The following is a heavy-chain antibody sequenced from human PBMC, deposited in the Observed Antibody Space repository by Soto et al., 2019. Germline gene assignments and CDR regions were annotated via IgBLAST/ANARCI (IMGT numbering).Heavy chain of an antibody. CDR1: GFTFGTYA. V-gene: IGHV3-64*04. J-gene: IGHJ4*02. D-gene: IGHD4-17*01. CDR3: AILRGLRKF. Sequence: HPGGSLRLSCSASGFTFGTYAFHWVRQAPGKGLEWLSSINDNGNATYYADSVKGRFTISRDNSEDTVSLQMNSLRVDDTAVYYCAILRGLRKFWGQGTLVTVSS. CDR2: INDNGNAT.